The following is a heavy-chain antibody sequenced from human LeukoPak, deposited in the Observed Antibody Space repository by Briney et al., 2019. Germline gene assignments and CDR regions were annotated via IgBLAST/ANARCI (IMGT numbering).Heavy chain of an antibody. CDR1: GFTFRTYG. CDR3: ARNHGDYVYPLPDY. CDR2: SSGSGGST. Sequence: GGSLRLSCAASGFTFRTYGMHWARQAPGKGLQWVSASSGSGGSTYYADSVKGRFTISRDNAKNSLYLQMNSLRAEDTAVYYCARNHGDYVYPLPDYWGQGTLVTVSS. V-gene: IGHV3-21*01. J-gene: IGHJ4*02. D-gene: IGHD4-17*01.